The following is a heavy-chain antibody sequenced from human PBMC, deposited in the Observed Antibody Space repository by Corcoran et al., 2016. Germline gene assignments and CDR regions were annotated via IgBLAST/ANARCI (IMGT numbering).Heavy chain of an antibody. V-gene: IGHV4-59*01. Sequence: QVQLQESGPGLVKPSETLSLTCTVSGGSISNYYWSWIRQPPGKGLEWIGYIYYSGSTNYNPSLKSRVTISVDTSKNQFSLKLSSVTAADTAVYYWARGGAAAGISYFDYWGQGTLVTVSS. CDR1: GGSISNYY. CDR2: IYYSGST. J-gene: IGHJ4*02. CDR3: ARGGAAAGISYFDY. D-gene: IGHD6-13*01.